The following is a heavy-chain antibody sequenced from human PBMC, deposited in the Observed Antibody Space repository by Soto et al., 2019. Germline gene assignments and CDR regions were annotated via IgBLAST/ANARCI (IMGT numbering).Heavy chain of an antibody. V-gene: IGHV3-30*03. J-gene: IGHJ4*02. CDR1: EFTFSNYA. D-gene: IGHD4-17*01. CDR3: ARGPSYSDSYFDH. CDR2: ISYDGNNK. Sequence: GGSLRLSCAASEFTFSNYAMHWVRQAPGKGLQWLAVISYDGNNKYYADSVEGRFTISRDNSKDTVYLQMNSLRLEDTAVYYCARGPSYSDSYFDHWGQGTLVTVSS.